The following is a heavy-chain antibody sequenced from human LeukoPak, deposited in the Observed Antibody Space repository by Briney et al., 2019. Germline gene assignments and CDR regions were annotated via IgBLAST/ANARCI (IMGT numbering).Heavy chain of an antibody. CDR3: ARRRGYNWNGRVFDY. CDR2: INHSGST. D-gene: IGHD1-20*01. V-gene: IGHV4-34*01. J-gene: IGHJ4*02. Sequence: SGTLSLTCAVYGGSFSGYYWSWIRQPPGKGLEWIGEINHSGSTNYNPSLKSRVTISVDTSKNQFSLKLSSVTAADTAVYYCARRRGYNWNGRVFDYWGQGTLVTVSS. CDR1: GGSFSGYY.